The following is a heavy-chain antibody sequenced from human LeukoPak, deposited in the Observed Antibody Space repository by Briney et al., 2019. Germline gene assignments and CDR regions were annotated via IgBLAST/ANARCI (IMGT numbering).Heavy chain of an antibody. CDR1: GGSFSDYY. J-gene: IGHJ5*02. CDR3: ARALDPNNWFDP. V-gene: IGHV4-34*01. CDR2: INHSGHT. Sequence: SETLSLTCAVYGGSFSDYYWSWIRQPPGKGLEWIGEINHSGHTNYNPSLKSRVTISVDTSKNQFSLRIISVTAADTAVYYCARALDPNNWFDPWGQGTLVTVSS.